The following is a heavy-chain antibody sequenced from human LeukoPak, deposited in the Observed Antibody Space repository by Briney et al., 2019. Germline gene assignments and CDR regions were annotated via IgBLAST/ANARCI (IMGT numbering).Heavy chain of an antibody. CDR2: ISYDGSNK. J-gene: IGHJ4*02. V-gene: IGHV3-30*03. CDR1: GFIFSSYG. Sequence: GRSLRLSCAASGFIFSSYGMHWVRQAPGKGLEWVAVISYDGSNKYYADSVKGRFTISRDNSKNTLYLQMNSLRAEDTAVYYCARGRSSSWYGVTATFDYWGQGTLVTVSS. D-gene: IGHD6-13*01. CDR3: ARGRSSSWYGVTATFDY.